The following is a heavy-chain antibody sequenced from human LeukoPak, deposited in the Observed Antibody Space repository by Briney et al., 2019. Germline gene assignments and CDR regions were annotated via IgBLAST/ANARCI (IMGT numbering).Heavy chain of an antibody. V-gene: IGHV1-18*01. CDR2: ISAYNGST. CDR3: ARGGRRMTTVYNAF. J-gene: IGHJ4*02. D-gene: IGHD4-11*01. Sequence: ASVKVSCKASGYTFTSYGISWVRQAPGQGLEWMGWISAYNGSTNYAQKLQGRVTMTTDTSTSTAYMELRSLRSDDTAVYYCARGGRRMTTVYNAFWGQGTLVTVSS. CDR1: GYTFTSYG.